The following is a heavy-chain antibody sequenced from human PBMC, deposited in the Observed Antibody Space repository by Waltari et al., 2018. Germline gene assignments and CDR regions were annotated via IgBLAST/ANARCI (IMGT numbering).Heavy chain of an antibody. D-gene: IGHD3-22*01. Sequence: QVQLVQSGAEVKKPGASVKVSCKASGYRFTAYGIGWVRQAPGQGPEWLGWISPFNGDTNYAQNLQGRVTLTADTSTTTAFMDLKSLRSDDTAVYYCARDRTTMTDAFDLWGQGTLVIVSS. J-gene: IGHJ3*01. CDR1: GYRFTAYG. CDR3: ARDRTTMTDAFDL. V-gene: IGHV1-18*01. CDR2: ISPFNGDT.